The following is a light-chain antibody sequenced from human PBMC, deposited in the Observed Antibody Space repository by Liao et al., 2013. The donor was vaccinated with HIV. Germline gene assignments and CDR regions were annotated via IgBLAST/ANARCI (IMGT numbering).Light chain of an antibody. Sequence: SYVLTQPPSVSVAPGKTASITCGGDNLGRWRVHWYQQKPVQAPVLVIYYNSDRPSGIPERFSGSNSGNTATLTISRVEAGDEADYYCQVWDSSSDHPVFGGGTKLTVL. J-gene: IGLJ2*01. CDR2: YNS. CDR3: QVWDSSSDHPV. V-gene: IGLV3-21*04. CDR1: NLGRWR.